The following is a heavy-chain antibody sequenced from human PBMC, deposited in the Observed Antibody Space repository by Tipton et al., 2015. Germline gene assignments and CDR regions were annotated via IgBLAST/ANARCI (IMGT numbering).Heavy chain of an antibody. CDR1: GDSISSGDYY. V-gene: IGHV4-30-4*01. CDR2: IYYRGST. Sequence: TLSLTCTVSGDSISSGDYYWSWIRQSPGKGLEWIGHIYYRGSTYYNPSLKSRLSMSVDTSKNQFSLNLVAVTAADTAVYYCAREYDSRGYGVDDAFDIWGQGTMVTVSS. CDR3: AREYDSRGYGVDDAFDI. D-gene: IGHD3-22*01. J-gene: IGHJ3*02.